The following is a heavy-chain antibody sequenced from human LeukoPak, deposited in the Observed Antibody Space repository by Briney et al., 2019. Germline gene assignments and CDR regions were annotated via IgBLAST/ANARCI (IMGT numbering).Heavy chain of an antibody. J-gene: IGHJ4*02. Sequence: GGSLRLSCAASGFTVSSNYMSWVRQAPGKGLEWVSVIFSGGSTYYADSVKGRLTISRDNSKNTLYRQMNSLRAEDTAVYYCARTTVVKAFDYWGQGTLVTVSS. D-gene: IGHD4-23*01. CDR2: IFSGGST. CDR1: GFTVSSNY. CDR3: ARTTVVKAFDY. V-gene: IGHV3-53*01.